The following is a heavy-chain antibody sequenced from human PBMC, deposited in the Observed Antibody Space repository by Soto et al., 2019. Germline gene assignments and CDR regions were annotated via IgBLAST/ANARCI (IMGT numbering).Heavy chain of an antibody. CDR1: GGTFSSYA. V-gene: IGHV1-3*01. Sequence: ASVKVSCKASGGTFSSYAMHWVRQAPGQRLEWMGWINAGNGNTKYSQKFQGRVTITRDTSASTAYMELSSLRSEDTAVYYCARTVTDYYYYYGMDVWGQGTTVTVSS. CDR3: ARTVTDYYYYYGMDV. D-gene: IGHD4-4*01. J-gene: IGHJ6*01. CDR2: INAGNGNT.